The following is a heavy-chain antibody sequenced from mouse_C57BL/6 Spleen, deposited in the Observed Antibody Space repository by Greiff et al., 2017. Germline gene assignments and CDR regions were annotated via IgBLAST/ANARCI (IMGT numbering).Heavy chain of an antibody. CDR2: IRNKANGYTT. V-gene: IGHV7-3*01. Sequence: EVKVVESGGGLVQPGGSLSLSCAASGFTFTDYYMSWVRQPPGKALEWLGFIRNKANGYTTEYSASVKGRFTISRDNSQSILYLQMNALRAEDSATDYCARDYYGSSAYWGQGTLVTVSA. CDR3: ARDYYGSSAY. J-gene: IGHJ3*01. D-gene: IGHD1-1*01. CDR1: GFTFTDYY.